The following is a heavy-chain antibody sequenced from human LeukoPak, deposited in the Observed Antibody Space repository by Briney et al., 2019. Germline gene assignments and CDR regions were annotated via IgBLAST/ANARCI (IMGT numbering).Heavy chain of an antibody. CDR2: INHSGST. CDR1: GGSFSGYY. Sequence: PSETLSLTCAVYGGSFSGYYWSWIRQPPGKGLEWIGEINHSGSTNYNPSLKSRVTISVDTSKNQFSLKLSSVTAADTAVYYCARGATITRALDYWGQGTLVTVSS. D-gene: IGHD5-12*01. CDR3: ARGATITRALDY. J-gene: IGHJ4*02. V-gene: IGHV4-34*01.